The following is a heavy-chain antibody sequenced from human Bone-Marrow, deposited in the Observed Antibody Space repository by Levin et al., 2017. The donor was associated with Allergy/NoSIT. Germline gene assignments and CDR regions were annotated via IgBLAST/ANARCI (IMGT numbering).Heavy chain of an antibody. V-gene: IGHV3-21*01. J-gene: IGHJ4*02. CDR3: ARVHSPYWTNGACSRAY. CDR2: ISSSSSYI. CDR1: GFTVSYYS. D-gene: IGHD2-8*01. Sequence: GGSLRLSCAASGFTVSYYSMNWVRQAPGKGLEWVSSISSSSSYIYYADSVKGRFTISRDNAKNSLYLQMNSLRAEDTAVYDCARVHSPYWTNGACSRAYWGQGTMVTVSS.